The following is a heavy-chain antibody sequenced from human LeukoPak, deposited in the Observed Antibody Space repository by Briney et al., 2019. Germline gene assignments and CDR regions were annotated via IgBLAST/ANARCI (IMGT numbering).Heavy chain of an antibody. CDR3: TNEYSSSPAY. Sequence: PSDTLSLTCTVSGGSITNPTYHGGWVRQPPEKGLEWIGSIYYNGNSYYNLDLKSRLTLSIDTSNTQFSLKLESVTAADTAVYYCTNEYSSSPAYWGQGTLVTVSS. CDR1: GGSITNPTYH. D-gene: IGHD6-6*01. CDR2: IYYNGNS. J-gene: IGHJ4*02. V-gene: IGHV4-39*01.